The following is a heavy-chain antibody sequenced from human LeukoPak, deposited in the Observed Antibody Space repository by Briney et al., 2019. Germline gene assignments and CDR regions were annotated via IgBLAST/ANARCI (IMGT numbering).Heavy chain of an antibody. Sequence: ASETLSLTCTVSGGSISSYYWSWIRQPAGKGLEWIGRIYTSGSTNYNPSLKSRVTMSVDTSKNQSSLKLSSVTAADTAVYYCARDRLVAAASGRLAHWFDPWGQGTLVTVSS. CDR2: IYTSGST. D-gene: IGHD6-13*01. V-gene: IGHV4-4*07. CDR3: ARDRLVAAASGRLAHWFDP. CDR1: GGSISSYY. J-gene: IGHJ5*02.